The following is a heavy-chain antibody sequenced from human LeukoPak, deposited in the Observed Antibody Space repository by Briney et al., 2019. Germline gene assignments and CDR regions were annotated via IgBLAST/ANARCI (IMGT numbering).Heavy chain of an antibody. Sequence: SETLSLTCAVYGGSFSGYYWSWIRQPPGKGLEWIGYIYHSGSTYYNPSLKSRVTISVDTSKNQFSLKLSSVTAADTAVYYCARSDYGGSVVYWGQGTLVTVSS. CDR1: GGSFSGYY. D-gene: IGHD4-23*01. J-gene: IGHJ4*02. CDR3: ARSDYGGSVVY. CDR2: IYHSGST. V-gene: IGHV4-34*01.